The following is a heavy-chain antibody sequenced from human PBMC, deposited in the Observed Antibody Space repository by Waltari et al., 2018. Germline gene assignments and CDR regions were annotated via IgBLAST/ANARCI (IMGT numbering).Heavy chain of an antibody. J-gene: IGHJ6*02. CDR3: ARVRKQWELLVTSSGYSAMDV. Sequence: QVQLVQSGAEVKKPGSSVKVSCKASGGTLRSYVISWVRQAPGQGLEWMGGIIPMYGKTNYAQKFQGRGTITADEATSTFYMELSSLRVEDTATYYCARVRKQWELLVTSSGYSAMDVWGQGTTVTVSS. CDR2: IIPMYGKT. V-gene: IGHV1-69*01. D-gene: IGHD1-26*01. CDR1: GGTLRSYV.